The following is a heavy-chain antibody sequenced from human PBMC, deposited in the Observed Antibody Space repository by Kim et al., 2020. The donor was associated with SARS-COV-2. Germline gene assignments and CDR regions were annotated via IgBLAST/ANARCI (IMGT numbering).Heavy chain of an antibody. V-gene: IGHV4-39*01. CDR1: GGSISSSSYY. D-gene: IGHD2-15*01. CDR3: ARLGYGPFDY. CDR2: IYYSGST. J-gene: IGHJ4*02. Sequence: SETLSLTCTVSGGSISSSSYYWGWIRQPPGKGLEWIGSIYYSGSTYYNPSLKSRVTISVDTSKNQFSLKLSSVTAADTAVYYCARLGYGPFDYWGQGTLVTVSS.